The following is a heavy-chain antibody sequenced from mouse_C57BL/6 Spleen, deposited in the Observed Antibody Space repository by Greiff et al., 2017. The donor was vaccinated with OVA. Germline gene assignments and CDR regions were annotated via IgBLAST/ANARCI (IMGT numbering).Heavy chain of an antibody. CDR2: IYPSDSET. Sequence: QVQLQQPGAELVRPGSSVKLSCKASGYTFTSYWMDWVKQRPGQGLEWIGNIYPSDSETHYNQKFKDKATLTVDKSSSTAYMPLSRLTSEDSAVYYCASSHYDWYYFDFWGPGTTLTVSS. CDR3: ASSHYDWYYFDF. V-gene: IGHV1-61*01. CDR1: GYTFTSYW. J-gene: IGHJ2*01. D-gene: IGHD2-4*01.